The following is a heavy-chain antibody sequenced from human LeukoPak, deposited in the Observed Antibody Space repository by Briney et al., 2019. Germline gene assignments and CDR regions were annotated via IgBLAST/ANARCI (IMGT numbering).Heavy chain of an antibody. Sequence: SQTLSLTCAISGDSVSSNSAAWNWITQSPSRGLEWLGSTYYRSKWYNDYAVSVKSRITINPDTSKNQFSLQLNSVTPEDTAVYYCARAQNVYDSSGYYSDFDYWGQGTLVTVSS. CDR1: GDSVSSNSAA. V-gene: IGHV6-1*01. CDR2: TYYRSKWYN. J-gene: IGHJ4*02. D-gene: IGHD3-22*01. CDR3: ARAQNVYDSSGYYSDFDY.